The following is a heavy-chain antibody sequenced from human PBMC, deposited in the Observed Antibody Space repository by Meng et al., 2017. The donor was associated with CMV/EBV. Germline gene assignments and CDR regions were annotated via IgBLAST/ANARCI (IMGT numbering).Heavy chain of an antibody. V-gene: IGHV3-11*01. CDR2: ISSSGSTI. CDR3: ARGEGYYYYYGMDV. CDR1: GFTFSDYY. J-gene: IGHJ6*02. Sequence: GESLKISCAASGFTFSDYYMSWIRQAPGKGLEWVSYISSSGSTIYYADSVKGRFTISMDNAKNSLYLQMNSLRAEDTAVYYCARGEGYYYYYGMDVWGQGTTVTVSS.